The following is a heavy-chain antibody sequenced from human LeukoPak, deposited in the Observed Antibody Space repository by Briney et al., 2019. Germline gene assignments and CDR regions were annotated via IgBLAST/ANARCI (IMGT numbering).Heavy chain of an antibody. CDR1: GFTFSSYG. Sequence: PGGSLRLSCAASGFTFSSYGMHWVRQAPGKGLEWVAVISYDGSNKYYADSVKGRFTISRDNSKNTLYLQMNSLRAEDTAVYYCARGDKKYSINYYSDYWGQGTLVTVSS. CDR3: ARGDKKYSINYYSDY. J-gene: IGHJ4*02. V-gene: IGHV3-30*03. D-gene: IGHD6-6*01. CDR2: ISYDGSNK.